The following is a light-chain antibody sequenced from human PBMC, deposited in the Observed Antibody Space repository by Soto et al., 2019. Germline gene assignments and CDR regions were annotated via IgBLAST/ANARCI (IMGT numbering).Light chain of an antibody. CDR3: QQSYSTTWT. CDR2: AAS. V-gene: IGKV1-39*01. CDR1: QDVKEC. J-gene: IGKJ1*01. Sequence: DIQMTQSPSSLSASVRDRVTITGQESQDVKECLNWYQQKPGTAPKLLIYAASSLQSGVPSRFSGSGSGTDFTLTISSLQPEDFATYYCQQSYSTTWTFGQGTKV.